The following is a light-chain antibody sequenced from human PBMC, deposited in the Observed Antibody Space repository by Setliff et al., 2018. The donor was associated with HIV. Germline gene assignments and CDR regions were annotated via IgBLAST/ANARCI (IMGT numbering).Light chain of an antibody. CDR1: SSDVGGYDY. CDR2: DVS. V-gene: IGLV2-14*01. CDR3: SSYTSISTYV. J-gene: IGLJ1*01. Sequence: QSVLTQPASVSGSPGQSIAISYTGTSSDVGGYDYVSWFQQHPGKAPKLMIYDVSKRPSGVSNRFSGSKSDNTASLTISGLQAEDEADYFCSSYTSISTYVFGTGTKVTVL.